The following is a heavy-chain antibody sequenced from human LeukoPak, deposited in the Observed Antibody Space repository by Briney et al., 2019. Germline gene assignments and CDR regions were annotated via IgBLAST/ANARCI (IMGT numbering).Heavy chain of an antibody. CDR1: GFTVSNNY. Sequence: GCSLSLSCAASGFTVSNNYMSWVRQAAGKGLEWVSLFYAGGSTYYAASVQGRFTISTDNSNNTSYLQLSSVRAADTAVYFCAEVAWDGGYVDAYWGQGTLVTVS. V-gene: IGHV3-53*01. D-gene: IGHD5-12*01. CDR3: AEVAWDGGYVDAY. CDR2: FYAGGST. J-gene: IGHJ4*02.